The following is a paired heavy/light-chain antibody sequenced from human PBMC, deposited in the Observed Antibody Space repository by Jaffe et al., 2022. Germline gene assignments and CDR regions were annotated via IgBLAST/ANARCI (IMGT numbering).Light chain of an antibody. V-gene: IGLV1-44*01. Sequence: QSVLTQSPSASGTPGQTVTISCSGSTSNIGATAVSWFQQLPGTAPKLLIFKNNQRPSGVPDRFSGSKSGTSASLAISGLLSEDEADYYCAAWDDTLKGAVFGGGTQLTVL. CDR1: TSNIGATA. J-gene: IGLJ7*01. CDR2: KNN. CDR3: AAWDDTLKGAV.
Heavy chain of an antibody. CDR3: VRASDFWTGFFQLNFDS. CDR1: GFSLSTPGMS. J-gene: IGHJ4*02. D-gene: IGHD3-3*01. Sequence: QVTLRESGPALMKPTQTLTLTCTFSGFSLSTPGMSVSWIRQPPGKALEWLALIDYYDDKYYNASLKTRLTISRDTSKNQVVLTMTNLDPVDTATYYCVRASDFWTGFFQLNFDSWGQGTLVTVSS. V-gene: IGHV2-70*01. CDR2: IDYYDDK.